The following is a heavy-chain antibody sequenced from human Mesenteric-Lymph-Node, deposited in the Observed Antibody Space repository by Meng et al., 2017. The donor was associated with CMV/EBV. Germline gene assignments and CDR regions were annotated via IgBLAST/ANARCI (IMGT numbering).Heavy chain of an antibody. V-gene: IGHV3-23*01. D-gene: IGHD1-26*01. CDR1: GFTFSSYA. Sequence: GESLKISCAASGFTFSSYAMSWVRQAPGKGLEWVSAISGSGGSTYYADSVKGRFTISRDNSKNTLYLQMNSLRAEDTAVYYCAKVEWEHRPFDYWGQGTLVTVSS. J-gene: IGHJ4*02. CDR3: AKVEWEHRPFDY. CDR2: ISGSGGST.